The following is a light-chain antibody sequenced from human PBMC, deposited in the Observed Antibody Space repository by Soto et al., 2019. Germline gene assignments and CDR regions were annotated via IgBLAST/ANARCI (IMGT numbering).Light chain of an antibody. J-gene: IGKJ2*01. CDR3: QQLTNIRFT. Sequence: IQLTQSPSSLSASVGDRVTITCRASQGINKFLAWYQQRPGKAPQLLVYGASTLQSGVPSRFSLSGSGTDFSLTISSLQTEDFATYYCQQLTNIRFTFGQGTKLHIK. CDR2: GAS. V-gene: IGKV1-9*01. CDR1: QGINKF.